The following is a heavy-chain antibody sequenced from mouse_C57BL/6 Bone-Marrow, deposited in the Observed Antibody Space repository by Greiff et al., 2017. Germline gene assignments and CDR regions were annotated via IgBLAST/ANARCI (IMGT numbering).Heavy chain of an antibody. D-gene: IGHD1-1*01. CDR2: IYPGSGST. CDR1: GYTFTSYW. V-gene: IGHV1-55*01. J-gene: IGHJ1*03. CDR3: ARRYYGSSYVYWYFDV. Sequence: QVQLQQPGAELVKPGASVKMSCTASGYTFTSYWITWVKQRPGQGLEWIGDIYPGSGSTNYNEKFKSKATLTVDTSSSTAYMQLSSLTSEDSAVYYCARRYYGSSYVYWYFDVWGTGTTVTVSS.